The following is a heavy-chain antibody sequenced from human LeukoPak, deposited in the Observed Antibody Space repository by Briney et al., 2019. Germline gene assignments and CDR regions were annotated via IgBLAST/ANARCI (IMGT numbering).Heavy chain of an antibody. CDR3: ARGAAGWNYHYYYYMDV. J-gene: IGHJ6*03. Sequence: ASVKVPFKASGYTFTSYDINWVRQATGQGLEWMGWMNPNSGNTGYAQKFQGRVTITRNTSISTAYMELSSLRSEDTAVYYCARGAAGWNYHYYYYMDVWGKGTTVTVSS. V-gene: IGHV1-8*03. D-gene: IGHD1-7*01. CDR1: GYTFTSYD. CDR2: MNPNSGNT.